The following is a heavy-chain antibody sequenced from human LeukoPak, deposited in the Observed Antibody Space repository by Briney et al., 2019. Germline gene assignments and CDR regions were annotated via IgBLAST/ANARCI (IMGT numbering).Heavy chain of an antibody. CDR2: ISGSGGST. D-gene: IGHD4-23*01. CDR3: AKGSTEVTPGSWFDP. J-gene: IGHJ5*02. CDR1: GFTFSSYA. V-gene: IGHV3-23*01. Sequence: GASLRLSCAASGFTFSSYAMSWVRQAPGKGLEWVSAISGSGGSTYYADSVKGRFTISRDNSKNTLYLQMNSLRAEDTAVYYCAKGSTEVTPGSWFDPWGQGTLVTVSS.